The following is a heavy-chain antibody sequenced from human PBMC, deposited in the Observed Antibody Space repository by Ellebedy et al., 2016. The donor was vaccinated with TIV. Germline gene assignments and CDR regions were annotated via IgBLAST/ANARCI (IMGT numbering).Heavy chain of an antibody. CDR1: GVSVSSSNW. CDR2: IFHSGRT. D-gene: IGHD2-21*01. V-gene: IGHV4-4*02. Sequence: SETLSLXCAVSGVSVSSSNWWGWVRQPPGKGLEWIGEIFHSGRTNYNPSLKSRVTISLDKSTNEISLKLSSVTAADTALYYCARTVILIPAGGGDFDIWGQGTMVTVST. J-gene: IGHJ3*02. CDR3: ARTVILIPAGGGDFDI.